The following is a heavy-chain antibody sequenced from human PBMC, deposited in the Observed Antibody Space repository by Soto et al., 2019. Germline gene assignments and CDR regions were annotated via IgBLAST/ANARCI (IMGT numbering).Heavy chain of an antibody. Sequence: PGRPLRHSCAASGFSVGSNYMSWVRQAPGQGLEWVSVIFSGGMMYYADSVKGRFTISRDNSKNTLYLQMNSMRAEDTAVYYCAYSSTPFDYWGQGTLVTVSS. CDR3: AYSSTPFDY. CDR2: IFSGGMM. V-gene: IGHV3-53*01. J-gene: IGHJ4*02. CDR1: GFSVGSNY. D-gene: IGHD6-13*01.